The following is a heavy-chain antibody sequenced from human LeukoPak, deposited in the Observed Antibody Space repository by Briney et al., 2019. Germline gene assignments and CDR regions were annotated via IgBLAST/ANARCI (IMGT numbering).Heavy chain of an antibody. Sequence: GSLRLSCAASGFTFSSYAMHWVRQAPGKGLEWVAVISYDGSNKYYADSVKGRFTISRDHSKNTLYLQMSSLRAEDTAVYYCAREARPPSLDYDSSGYYLDYWGQGTLVTVSS. J-gene: IGHJ4*02. CDR2: ISYDGSNK. D-gene: IGHD3-22*01. V-gene: IGHV3-30-3*01. CDR1: GFTFSSYA. CDR3: AREARPPSLDYDSSGYYLDY.